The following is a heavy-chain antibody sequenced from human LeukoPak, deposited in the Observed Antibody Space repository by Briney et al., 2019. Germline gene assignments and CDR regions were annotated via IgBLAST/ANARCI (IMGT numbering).Heavy chain of an antibody. CDR2: ISAYNGNT. CDR3: ARVVVAEPYYYYYYYMDV. D-gene: IGHD2-15*01. V-gene: IGHV1-18*01. J-gene: IGHJ6*03. CDR1: GYTFTSYG. Sequence: ASVKVSCKASGYTFTSYGISWVRQAPGQGLEWMGWISAYNGNTNYAQKLQGRVTMTTDTSTSTAYMELRSLRSDDTAVYYCARVVVAEPYYYYYYYMDVWGKGTTVTVSS.